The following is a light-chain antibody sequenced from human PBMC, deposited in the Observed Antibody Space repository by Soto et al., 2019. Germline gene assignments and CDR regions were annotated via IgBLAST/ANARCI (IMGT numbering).Light chain of an antibody. V-gene: IGLV1-51*01. CDR1: SSNIGNNY. Sequence: QSVLTQPPSVSAAPGQKVTISCSGSSSNIGNNYVSWYQQLPGTAPKLLIYDGNKRPSGIPDRFSGSQSGPSATLGITGLQSGDEADYYCGTWDSSLSAGVFGGGTKVTVL. CDR2: DGN. J-gene: IGLJ2*01. CDR3: GTWDSSLSAGV.